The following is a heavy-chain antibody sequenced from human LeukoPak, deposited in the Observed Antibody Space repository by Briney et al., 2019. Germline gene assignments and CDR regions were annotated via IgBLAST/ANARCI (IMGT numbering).Heavy chain of an antibody. CDR2: IYPGDSDT. CDR3: ARSVGATEFDY. D-gene: IGHD1-26*01. J-gene: IGHJ4*02. Sequence: GESLKISCKGSGYSFTSYRIGWVRQMPGKGLEWMGIIYPGDSDTRYSPSFQGQVTISADKSISTAYLELSRLRSDDTAVYYCARSVGATEFDYWGQGTLVTVSS. V-gene: IGHV5-51*01. CDR1: GYSFTSYR.